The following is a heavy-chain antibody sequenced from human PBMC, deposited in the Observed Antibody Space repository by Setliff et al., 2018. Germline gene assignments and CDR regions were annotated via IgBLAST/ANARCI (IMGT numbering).Heavy chain of an antibody. D-gene: IGHD2-15*01. CDR3: ARSPAVLGIVYLDP. CDR2: IIPMFGTP. V-gene: IGHV1-69*05. J-gene: IGHJ5*02. CDR1: GGTFNNYG. Sequence: GASVKVSCKASGGTFNNYGVTWVRQAPGQGLEWMGGIIPMFGTPAYTQKFQDRVTITTDESTSTAYMELNSLTSEDTAVYYCARSPAVLGIVYLDPWGQGTLVTVSS.